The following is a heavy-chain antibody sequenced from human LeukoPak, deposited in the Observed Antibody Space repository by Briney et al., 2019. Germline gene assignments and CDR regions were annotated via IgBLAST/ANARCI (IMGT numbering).Heavy chain of an antibody. V-gene: IGHV3-23*01. CDR2: ISGSGGST. D-gene: IGHD5-18*01. J-gene: IGHJ4*02. CDR3: AKDGTVSTWIQLWLTRFDY. Sequence: PGGSLRLSCAASGFIFSSYNMNWVRQAPGKGLEWVSAISGSGGSTYYADSVKGRFTISRDNSKNTLYLQMNSLRAEDTAVYYCAKDGTVSTWIQLWLTRFDYWGQGTLVTVSS. CDR1: GFIFSSYN.